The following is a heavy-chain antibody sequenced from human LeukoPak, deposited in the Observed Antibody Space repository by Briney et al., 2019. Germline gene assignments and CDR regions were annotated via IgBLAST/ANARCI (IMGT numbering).Heavy chain of an antibody. D-gene: IGHD3-10*01. CDR3: ARHWTRELEIYYFDY. Sequence: PSETLSLTCTVSGGSISRYFWSWVRPPPGKGREWVGYIYFRGSTKYNPSLKSRGTVSVDTSKNQFSLKLNSVTAADTAVYYCARHWTRELEIYYFDYWGQGTLVTVSS. CDR1: GGSISRYF. J-gene: IGHJ4*02. V-gene: IGHV4-59*08. CDR2: IYFRGST.